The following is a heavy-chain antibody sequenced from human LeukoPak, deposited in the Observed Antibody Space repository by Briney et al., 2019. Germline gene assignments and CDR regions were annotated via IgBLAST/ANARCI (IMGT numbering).Heavy chain of an antibody. D-gene: IGHD1-26*01. Sequence: GGSLRLSCAASGFTFSSYAMSWVRQAPGKGLEWVAVISYDGSNKYYADSVKGRFTISRDNSKNTLYLQMNSLRAEDTAVYYCARDLIVGATTLSAGAEYFQHWGQGTLVTVSS. V-gene: IGHV3-30-3*01. CDR3: ARDLIVGATTLSAGAEYFQH. CDR1: GFTFSSYA. J-gene: IGHJ1*01. CDR2: ISYDGSNK.